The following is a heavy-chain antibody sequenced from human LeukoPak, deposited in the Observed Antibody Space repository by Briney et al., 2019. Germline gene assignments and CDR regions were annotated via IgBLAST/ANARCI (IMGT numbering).Heavy chain of an antibody. CDR1: GITLANYG. D-gene: IGHD3-22*01. Sequence: LTGGSLRLSCVVSGITLANYGMSWVRQAPGKGLEWVAGVSGSGGSTNYADSTKGRFTISRDNPKNTLYLQMNSLRAEDTAVYFCAKRGVVIRVILVGFHKEAYYFDSWGQGALVTVSS. J-gene: IGHJ4*02. CDR2: VSGSGGST. V-gene: IGHV3-23*01. CDR3: AKRGVVIRVILVGFHKEAYYFDS.